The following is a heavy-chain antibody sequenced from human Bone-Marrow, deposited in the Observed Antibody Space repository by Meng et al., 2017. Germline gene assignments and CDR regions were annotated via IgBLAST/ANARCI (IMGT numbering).Heavy chain of an antibody. V-gene: IGHV1-2*06. D-gene: IGHD3-22*01. CDR2: INPNSGGT. CDR3: ARDRGYDSSGYYGY. J-gene: IGHJ4*02. CDR1: GYTFTSYG. Sequence: QVQRVQYGAEVKKPGASVKVSCKASGYTFTSYGISWVRQAPGQGLEWMGRINPNSGGTNYAQKFQGRVTMTRDTSISTAYMELSRLRSDDTAVYYCARDRGYDSSGYYGYWGQGTLVTVSS.